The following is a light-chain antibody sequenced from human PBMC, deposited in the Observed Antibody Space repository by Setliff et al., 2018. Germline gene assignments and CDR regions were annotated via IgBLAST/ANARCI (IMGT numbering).Light chain of an antibody. CDR1: SSDVGSYDL. CDR3: CSYASSSTFVV. J-gene: IGLJ2*01. Sequence: QSVLTQPASVSGSPGQAITISCTGTSSDVGSYDLVSWYQQYPGKAPKLMVYDVTKRPSGVFNRFSGSKSGNTASLTISGLQAEDEGDYYCCSYASSSTFVVFGGGTKVTVL. CDR2: DVT. V-gene: IGLV2-23*02.